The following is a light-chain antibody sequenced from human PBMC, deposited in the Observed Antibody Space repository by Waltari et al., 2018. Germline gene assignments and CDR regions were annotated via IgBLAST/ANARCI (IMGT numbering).Light chain of an antibody. CDR1: SSDIGYYNF. J-gene: IGLJ3*02. CDR3: SSYLGYRADWV. Sequence: QSALTQPASVSGSPGQSITLSCTGTSSDIGYYNFVSCYQQHPGTAPKLMIYEVSNRPSGVSNRFSGSKSGNTASLTISGLQTEDEADYFCSSYLGYRADWVFGGGTKLTVL. CDR2: EVS. V-gene: IGLV2-14*01.